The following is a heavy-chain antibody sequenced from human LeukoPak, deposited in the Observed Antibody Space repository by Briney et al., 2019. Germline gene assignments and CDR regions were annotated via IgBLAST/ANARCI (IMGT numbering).Heavy chain of an antibody. J-gene: IGHJ1*01. CDR1: GFTFSSYA. CDR2: ISGSGGST. Sequence: PGGSLRLSCAASGFTFSSYAMSWVRQAPGKGLEWVSAISGSGGSTYYADSVKGRFIISRDNSKNTLYLQMNSLRAENTAVYYCAKAMVRGVPYEYFQHWARAPWSPSPQ. V-gene: IGHV3-23*01. D-gene: IGHD3-10*01. CDR3: AKAMVRGVPYEYFQH.